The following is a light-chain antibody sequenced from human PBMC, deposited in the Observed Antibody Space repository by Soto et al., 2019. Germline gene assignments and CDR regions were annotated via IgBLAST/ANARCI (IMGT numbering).Light chain of an antibody. V-gene: IGLV2-8*01. CDR2: EVN. CDR3: SSYGGSNNYV. Sequence: QSALTQPPSAPGSPGQSVTLSCTGTSSDVGGYNYVSWYQQHPGKAPKLIIYEVNKRPSGVPDRFSGSKSGNTASLTVSGLQAEDEADYYCSSYGGSNNYVFGTGTKLTVL. J-gene: IGLJ1*01. CDR1: SSDVGGYNY.